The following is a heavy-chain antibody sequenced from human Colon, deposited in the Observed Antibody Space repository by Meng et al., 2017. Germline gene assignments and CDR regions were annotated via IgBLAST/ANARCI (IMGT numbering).Heavy chain of an antibody. V-gene: IGHV1-18*01. CDR2: VSVYTT. CDR3: ARTPFGGAVGTIGNWFDP. CDR1: GYTFSSSG. J-gene: IGHJ5*02. Sequence: QVQLVQCGAEVKKPGASVKVSCKASGYTFSSSGISWVRQAPGQGLEWMGWVSVYTTNYARKFQDRVAMTTDTSTSTAYMELRSLRSDDTAVYYCARTPFGGAVGTIGNWFDPWGQGTLVTVSS. D-gene: IGHD3-16*01.